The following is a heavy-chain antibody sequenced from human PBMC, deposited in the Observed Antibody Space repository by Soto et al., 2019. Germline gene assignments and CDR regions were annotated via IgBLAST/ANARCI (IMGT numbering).Heavy chain of an antibody. V-gene: IGHV3-9*01. CDR3: AKEVAGWFDP. Sequence: VQLVEAGGGLVQPGRSLRLSCAAAGFTFDDFSMHWVRQAPGKGLEWVSGITWNSGSIGYADSAKGRFTISRDNARNSLYLQMTSLRVEDTALYYCAKEVAGWFDPWGQGTLVTVSS. D-gene: IGHD3-10*01. CDR1: GFTFDDFS. CDR2: ITWNSGSI. J-gene: IGHJ5*02.